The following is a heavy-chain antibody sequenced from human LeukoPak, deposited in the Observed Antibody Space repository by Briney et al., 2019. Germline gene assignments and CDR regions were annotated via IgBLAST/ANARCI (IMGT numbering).Heavy chain of an antibody. CDR1: GFTFTNAW. J-gene: IGHJ4*02. Sequence: GGFLRLSCAASGFTFTNAWMDWVRQAPGKGLEWVGRIKSRPDGGTTDYAAPVKGRFTISRDDSKNTLYLHMNSLKTEDTAVYYCITVYDSVANWGQGTLVTVSS. V-gene: IGHV3-15*01. D-gene: IGHD5-12*01. CDR3: ITVYDSVAN. CDR2: IKSRPDGGTT.